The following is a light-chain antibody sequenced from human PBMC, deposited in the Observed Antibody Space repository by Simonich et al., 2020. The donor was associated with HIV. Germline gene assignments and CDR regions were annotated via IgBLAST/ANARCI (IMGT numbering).Light chain of an antibody. V-gene: IGKV1-39*01. Sequence: DIQMTQSPSSLSASVGDRVTITCRASQSISSYLNWYQQKPGKAPKVLIYAASSLLSGVPSRFSGSGSGTDFTLTISSLQLEDFATYYCQQYNSYPFTFGPGTKVDVK. CDR3: QQYNSYPFT. CDR1: QSISSY. J-gene: IGKJ3*01. CDR2: AAS.